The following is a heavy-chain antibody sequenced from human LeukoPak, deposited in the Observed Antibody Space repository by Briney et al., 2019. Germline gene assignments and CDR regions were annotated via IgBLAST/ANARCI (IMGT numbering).Heavy chain of an antibody. J-gene: IGHJ4*02. V-gene: IGHV3-23*01. CDR3: AKDLRGTLSSRGPFEY. CDR2: ISGSGGST. CDR1: GFTFSSYA. Sequence: GGSLRLSCAASGFTFSSYAMSWVRQAPGKGLEWVSAISGSGGSTYYADSVKGRFSGSRDNSKNTLYLQLNSLRAEDTAVYYCAKDLRGTLSSRGPFEYWGQGTLVTVSS. D-gene: IGHD1-1*01.